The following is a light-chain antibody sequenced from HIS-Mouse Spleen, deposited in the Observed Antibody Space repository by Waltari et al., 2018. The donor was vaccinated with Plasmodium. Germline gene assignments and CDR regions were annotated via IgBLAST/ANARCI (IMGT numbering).Light chain of an antibody. CDR3: QQYGSSPYT. CDR2: GAS. V-gene: IGKV3-20*01. J-gene: IGKJ2*01. CDR1: PSVSSSY. Sequence: EIVLTQSPGTLSLSPGVRATLSCRASPSVSSSYLAWYQQKPGQAPRLLIYGASSRATGIPDRFSGSGSGTDFTLTISRLEPEDFAVYYCQQYGSSPYTFGQGTKLEIK.